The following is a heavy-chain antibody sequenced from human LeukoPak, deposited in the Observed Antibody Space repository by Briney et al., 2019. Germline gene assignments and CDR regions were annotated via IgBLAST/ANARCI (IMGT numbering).Heavy chain of an antibody. D-gene: IGHD3-10*01. V-gene: IGHV4-38-2*02. CDR1: GYSISSGYY. Sequence: SETLSLTCTVSGYSISSGYYWGWIRQPPGKGLEWIGSIYHSGSTYYNPSLKSRVTISVDTSKNQFSLKLSSVTAADTAVYYCARDPGVTPQYYFDYWGQGTLVIVSS. CDR3: ARDPGVTPQYYFDY. J-gene: IGHJ4*02. CDR2: IYHSGST.